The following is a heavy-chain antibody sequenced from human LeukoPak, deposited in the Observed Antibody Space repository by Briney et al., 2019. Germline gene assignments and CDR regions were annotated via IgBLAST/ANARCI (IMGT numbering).Heavy chain of an antibody. D-gene: IGHD3-3*01. CDR3: ARDDFWSGYYTH. J-gene: IGHJ4*02. CDR1: GYTFTGYY. Sequence: ASVKVSCKASGYTFTGYYMHWVRQAPGKGLEWMGWINPNSGGTNYAHKFQGRATMPRDTSISTAYVELSRLRSDDTAVYYCARDDFWSGYYTHWGQGTLVTVSS. V-gene: IGHV1-2*07. CDR2: INPNSGGT.